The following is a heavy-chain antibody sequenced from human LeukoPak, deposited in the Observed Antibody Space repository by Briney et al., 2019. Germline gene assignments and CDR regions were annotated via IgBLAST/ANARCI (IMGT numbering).Heavy chain of an antibody. J-gene: IGHJ4*01. V-gene: IGHV3-23*01. CDR3: AKDSCSGGSCYEDY. D-gene: IGHD2-15*01. CDR2: ISGVGSNT. CDR1: GFTFSNYA. Sequence: GGSLRLSCAASGFTFSNYAMTWVRQAPGKGLEWVSVISGVGSNTDYADSVKGRFTISRDNSEKTPYLQMNSLTADDPAVYFCAKDSCSGGSCYEDYWGQGTLVTVSS.